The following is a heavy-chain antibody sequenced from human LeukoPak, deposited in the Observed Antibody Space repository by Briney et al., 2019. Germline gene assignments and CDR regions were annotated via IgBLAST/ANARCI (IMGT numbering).Heavy chain of an antibody. Sequence: ASVKVSCTASGYTFSNYGISWVRQAPRQGLGWMGWISVYNGDTKFEQKFQDRVTMTADTSTTTAYMELRSLRSDDTAVYYCARDQYDQVWGSHRPYFDYWGQGTLVTVSS. D-gene: IGHD3-16*02. V-gene: IGHV1-18*01. J-gene: IGHJ4*02. CDR1: GYTFSNYG. CDR3: ARDQYDQVWGSHRPYFDY. CDR2: ISVYNGDT.